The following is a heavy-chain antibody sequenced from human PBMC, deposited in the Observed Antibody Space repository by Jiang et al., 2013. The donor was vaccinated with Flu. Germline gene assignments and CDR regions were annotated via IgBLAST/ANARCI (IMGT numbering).Heavy chain of an antibody. D-gene: IGHD5-18*01. Sequence: RVTISVDTSKNQFSLKLSSVTATDTAVYYCARHGYSYGPGFDYWGQGTLVTVSS. V-gene: IGHV4-39*01. CDR3: ARHGYSYGPGFDY. J-gene: IGHJ4*02.